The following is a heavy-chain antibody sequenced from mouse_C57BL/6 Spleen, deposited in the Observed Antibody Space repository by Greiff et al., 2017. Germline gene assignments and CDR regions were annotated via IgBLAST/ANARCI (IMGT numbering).Heavy chain of an antibody. CDR1: GYTFTSYW. CDR3: ARWDTTVVRYFDV. J-gene: IGHJ1*03. V-gene: IGHV1-50*01. Sequence: VQLQQSGAELVKPGASVKLSCKASGYTFTSYWMQWVKQRPGQGLEWIGEIDPSDSYTNYNQKFKGKATLTVDTSSSTAYMQLSSLTSEDSAVYYCARWDTTVVRYFDVWGTGTTVTVSS. D-gene: IGHD1-1*01. CDR2: IDPSDSYT.